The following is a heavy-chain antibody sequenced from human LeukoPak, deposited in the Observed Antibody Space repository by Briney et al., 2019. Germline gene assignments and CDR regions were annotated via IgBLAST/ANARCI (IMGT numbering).Heavy chain of an antibody. V-gene: IGHV5-51*01. CDR2: IYPGDSDT. CDR1: GYSFTTYW. CDR3: ARRGHCINDVCYGFDY. J-gene: IGHJ4*02. Sequence: GESLNISCKASGYSFTTYWIGWVRQMPGKGLEWMGIIYPGDSDTRYSPSFQGQVTISADKSVSTTYLQWSSLKASDTAMYYCARRGHCINDVCYGFDYWGQGSLVTVSS. D-gene: IGHD2-8*01.